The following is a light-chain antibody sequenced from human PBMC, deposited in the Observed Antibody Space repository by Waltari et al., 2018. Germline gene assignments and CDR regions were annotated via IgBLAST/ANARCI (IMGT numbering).Light chain of an antibody. Sequence: QSALTQPASVSGSPGQSITISCTGTRSDVGSYNYVSWYQHHPGKAPKLMIYEVSNRPSGLSDRFSGSKSGNTASLTISELQAEDEADYYCSAYAGNDLVIFGGGTKLTVL. CDR2: EVS. V-gene: IGLV2-14*01. CDR3: SAYAGNDLVI. CDR1: RSDVGSYNY. J-gene: IGLJ2*01.